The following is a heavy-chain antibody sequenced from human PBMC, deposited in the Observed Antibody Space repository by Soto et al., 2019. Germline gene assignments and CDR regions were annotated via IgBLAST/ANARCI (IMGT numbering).Heavy chain of an antibody. CDR2: ISYDGSNK. CDR1: GFTFSSYA. Sequence: QVQLVESGGGVVQPGRSLRLSCAASGFTFSSYAMHWVRQAPGKGLEWVAVISYDGSNKYYADSVKGRFTISRDNSKNTLYLQMNSLRAEATAVYYCARDPIAAAGTVVYFDYWGQGTLVTVSS. CDR3: ARDPIAAAGTVVYFDY. V-gene: IGHV3-30-3*01. J-gene: IGHJ4*02. D-gene: IGHD6-13*01.